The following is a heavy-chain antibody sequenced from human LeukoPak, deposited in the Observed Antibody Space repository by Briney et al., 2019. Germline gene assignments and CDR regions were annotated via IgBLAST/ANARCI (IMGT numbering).Heavy chain of an antibody. V-gene: IGHV3-23*01. J-gene: IGHJ4*02. D-gene: IGHD3-10*01. CDR2: ISGFGGST. Sequence: GGSLRLSCAASGFTFNSYAMSWVRQAPGKGLEWVSTISGFGGSTYYADSVKGRFTISRDNSKNTLYLQMNSLRAEDTAVYYCXKGXYYXGSXSXXDXXGQGTLVT. CDR1: GFTFNSYA. CDR3: XKGXYYXGSXSXXDX.